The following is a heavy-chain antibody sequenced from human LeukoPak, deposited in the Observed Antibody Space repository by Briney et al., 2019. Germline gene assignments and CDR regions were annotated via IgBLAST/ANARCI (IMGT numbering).Heavy chain of an antibody. Sequence: GASVKVSCKASGYTFTGYYMHWVRQAPGQGLEWMGWINPNSGGTNYAQKFQGRVTMTRDTSISTAYMELSRLRSDDTAVYYCARPEYYYDSSGYYVEAFDIWGQGTMVTVSS. D-gene: IGHD3-22*01. J-gene: IGHJ3*02. CDR2: INPNSGGT. V-gene: IGHV1-2*02. CDR1: GYTFTGYY. CDR3: ARPEYYYDSSGYYVEAFDI.